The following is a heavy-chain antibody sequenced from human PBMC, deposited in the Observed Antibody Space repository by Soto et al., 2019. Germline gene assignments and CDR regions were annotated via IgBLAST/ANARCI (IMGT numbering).Heavy chain of an antibody. J-gene: IGHJ4*02. CDR3: ARGSGWYQR. V-gene: IGHV4-61*01. Sequence: SETLSLTCTVSGGSVSSGNYYWSWIRQPPVKGLEWIGYIYYSGSTNYNPSLKSRVTISVDTSKNQFSLRLSSVTAADTAVYFCARGSGWYQRWGQGTLVTVSS. CDR2: IYYSGST. CDR1: GGSVSSGNYY. D-gene: IGHD6-19*01.